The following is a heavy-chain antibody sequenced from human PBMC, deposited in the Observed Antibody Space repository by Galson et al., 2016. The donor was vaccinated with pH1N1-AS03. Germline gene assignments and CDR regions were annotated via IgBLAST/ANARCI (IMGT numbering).Heavy chain of an antibody. CDR3: ARLRVVVVPAALGGSDYFDS. Sequence: SLRLSCAASGFTVSSNYMSWVRQAPGKGLEWVSVIYSGGITYYADSVKGRFTISRDSSKNTLYLQMNSLRAEDTAVYYCARLRVVVVPAALGGSDYFDSWGQGTLVIVSS. V-gene: IGHV3-53*01. D-gene: IGHD2-2*01. CDR2: IYSGGIT. J-gene: IGHJ4*02. CDR1: GFTVSSNY.